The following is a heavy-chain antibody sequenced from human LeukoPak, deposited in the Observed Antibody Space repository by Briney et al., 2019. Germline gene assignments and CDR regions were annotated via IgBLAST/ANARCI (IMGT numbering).Heavy chain of an antibody. V-gene: IGHV4-39*07. J-gene: IGHJ3*02. CDR1: GGSISSGNYY. D-gene: IGHD3-16*01. CDR3: ARENPLIMITFEGSDAFDI. CDR2: IYYSGST. Sequence: SETLSLTCTVSGGSISSGNYYWGWIRQPPGKGLEWIGNIYYSGSTHYNPSLKSRVTISVDTSKNQFSLKLSSVTAADTAVYYCARENPLIMITFEGSDAFDIWGQGTMVTVSS.